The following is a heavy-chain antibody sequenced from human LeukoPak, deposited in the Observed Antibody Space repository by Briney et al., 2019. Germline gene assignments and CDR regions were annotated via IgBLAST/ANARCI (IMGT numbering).Heavy chain of an antibody. D-gene: IGHD6-13*01. Sequence: SETLSLTCAVYGGSFSGYYWGWIRQPPGKGLEWIGEINHSGSTNYNPSLKSRVTISVDTSKNQFSLKLSSVTAADTAVYYCARRAAAPYYYYYYMDVWGKGTTVTVSS. CDR2: INHSGST. J-gene: IGHJ6*03. CDR3: ARRAAAPYYYYYYMDV. CDR1: GGSFSGYY. V-gene: IGHV4-34*01.